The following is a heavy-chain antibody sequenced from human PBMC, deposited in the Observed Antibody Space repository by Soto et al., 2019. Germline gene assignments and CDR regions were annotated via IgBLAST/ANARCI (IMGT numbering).Heavy chain of an antibody. J-gene: IGHJ4*02. CDR3: ASSFDWSLYCGGGGFY. V-gene: IGHV3-21*01. Sequence: MRLSCTASGFTFNMYTMNWVRQAPGKGLEWVASFTSSSGDIYYADSVRGRFVISRDNPRNSLYLQMNSLRAEDTAVYYCASSFDWSLYCGGGGFYWGPGTQVTVSS. D-gene: IGHD3-9*01. CDR2: FTSSSGDI. CDR1: GFTFNMYT.